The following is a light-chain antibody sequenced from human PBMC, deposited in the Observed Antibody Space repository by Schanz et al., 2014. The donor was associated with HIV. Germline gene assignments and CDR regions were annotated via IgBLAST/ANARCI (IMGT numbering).Light chain of an antibody. CDR1: SSDVGTYDY. Sequence: QSSLTQPASVSGSPGQSITISCTGTSSDVGTYDYVSWYQQHPGKAPKLMIYDVSNRPSGVSNRFSGSKSGNTASLTISGLQAEDEADYYCCSYAGSYPYVFGTGTKLTVL. V-gene: IGLV2-14*03. CDR2: DVS. CDR3: CSYAGSYPYV. J-gene: IGLJ1*01.